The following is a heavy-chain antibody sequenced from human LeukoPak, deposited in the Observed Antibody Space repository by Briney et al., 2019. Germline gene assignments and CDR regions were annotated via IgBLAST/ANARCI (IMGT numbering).Heavy chain of an antibody. CDR2: ISSSSSYI. V-gene: IGHV3-21*01. CDR3: ARGPPKYYDSSGYPMWFDP. CDR1: GFTFSSYA. Sequence: GGSLRLSCAASGFTFSSYAMSWVRQAPGKGLEWVSSISSSSSYIYYADSVKGRFTISRDNAKNSLYLQMNSLRAEDTAVYYCARGPPKYYDSSGYPMWFDPWGQGTLVTVSS. J-gene: IGHJ5*02. D-gene: IGHD3-22*01.